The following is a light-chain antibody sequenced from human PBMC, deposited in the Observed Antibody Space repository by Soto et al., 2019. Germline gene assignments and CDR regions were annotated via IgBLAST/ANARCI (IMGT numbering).Light chain of an antibody. V-gene: IGLV1-40*01. CDR3: QSYDSSLSGFVV. J-gene: IGLJ2*01. CDR2: GNS. CDR1: XXXXXAGYD. Sequence: QSVLTQPPSVSGAXXXRXXXXXXXXXXXXXAGYDVHWYQQLPGTAPKLLIYGNSNRPSGVPDRFSGSKSGTSASLAITGLQAEDEADYYCQSYDSSLSGFVVFGGGTKVTVL.